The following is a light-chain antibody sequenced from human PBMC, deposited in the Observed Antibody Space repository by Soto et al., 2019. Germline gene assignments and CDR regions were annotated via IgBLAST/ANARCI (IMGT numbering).Light chain of an antibody. V-gene: IGLV1-40*01. CDR2: GNG. CDR3: QSYDSSLSGSEV. Sequence: QSVLTQPPSVSGAPGQRVTISCTGSSPNIGAGYDVHWYQQLPGTAPKLLIYGNGTRPSGVPDRFSGSKSGTSASLAITWLQAEDEADYYCQSYDSSLSGSEVFGTGTKLTVL. CDR1: SPNIGAGYD. J-gene: IGLJ1*01.